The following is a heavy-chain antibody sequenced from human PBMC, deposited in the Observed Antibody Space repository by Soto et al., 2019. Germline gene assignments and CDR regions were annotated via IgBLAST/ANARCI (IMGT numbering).Heavy chain of an antibody. V-gene: IGHV3-33*01. CDR2: IWYDGSNK. D-gene: IGHD3-22*01. CDR3: ARGSGYYDSSGYYEDDY. CDR1: GFTFSSYG. Sequence: GGSLRLSCAASGFTFSSYGMHWVRQAPGKGLEWVAVIWYDGSNKYYADSVKGRFTISRDNSKNTLYLQMNSLRAEDTAVYYCARGSGYYDSSGYYEDDYWGQGTLVTVSS. J-gene: IGHJ4*02.